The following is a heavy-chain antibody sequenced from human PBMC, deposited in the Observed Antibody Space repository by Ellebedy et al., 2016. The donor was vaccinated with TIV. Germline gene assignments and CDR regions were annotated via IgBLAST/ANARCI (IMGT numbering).Heavy chain of an antibody. CDR2: VYPGDSDA. CDR1: GYSFTTYW. CDR3: ARRLRGSCPDH. Sequence: GESLKISCKASGYSFTTYWIDWVRQMPGKGLEWMGIVYPGDSDARYSPSFQGQVTISADKSISTAYLQWNSLKASDTAIYYCARRLRGSCPDHWGQGTLVTVSS. V-gene: IGHV5-51*01. J-gene: IGHJ4*02. D-gene: IGHD1-26*01.